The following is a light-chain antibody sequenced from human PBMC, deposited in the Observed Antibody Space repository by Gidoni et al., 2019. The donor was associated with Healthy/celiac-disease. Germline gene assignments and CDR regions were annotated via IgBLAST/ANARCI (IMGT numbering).Light chain of an antibody. CDR1: QSVSSSY. Sequence: EIVLTQSSGTLSLSPGERATLSCRASQSVSSSYLAWYQQKPGQAPRLLIYGASSRATGIPDRFSGSGSGTDFTLTISRLEPEDCAVYYCQQYGSSPRVTFGGGTKVEIK. CDR3: QQYGSSPRVT. CDR2: GAS. V-gene: IGKV3-20*01. J-gene: IGKJ4*01.